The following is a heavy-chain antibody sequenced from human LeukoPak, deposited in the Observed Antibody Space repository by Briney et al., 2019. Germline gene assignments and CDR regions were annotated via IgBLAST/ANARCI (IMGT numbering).Heavy chain of an antibody. Sequence: GGSLRLSCSASGFTFSSYAMHWVRQAPGKGLEYVSAISSNGGSTYYADSVKGRFTISRDNSKNTLYLQMSSLRAEDTAVHYCVKDLTAVAVTSDYWGQGTLVTVSS. D-gene: IGHD6-19*01. CDR3: VKDLTAVAVTSDY. CDR1: GFTFSSYA. CDR2: ISSNGGST. J-gene: IGHJ4*02. V-gene: IGHV3-64D*06.